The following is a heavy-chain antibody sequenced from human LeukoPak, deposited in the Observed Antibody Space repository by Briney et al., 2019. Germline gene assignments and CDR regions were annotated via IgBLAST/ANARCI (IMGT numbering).Heavy chain of an antibody. Sequence: PGGSLRLSCAASGFTFDDYGMSWVRQAPGKGLEWVSNINWNGGRTVYADSVKGRFTISSDNAKNSLYLQMNSLRAEDTALYYCARDRQYYDFWTGHYYFNYWGQGTLVTVSS. CDR3: ARDRQYYDFWTGHYYFNY. J-gene: IGHJ4*02. CDR2: INWNGGRT. CDR1: GFTFDDYG. D-gene: IGHD3-3*01. V-gene: IGHV3-20*04.